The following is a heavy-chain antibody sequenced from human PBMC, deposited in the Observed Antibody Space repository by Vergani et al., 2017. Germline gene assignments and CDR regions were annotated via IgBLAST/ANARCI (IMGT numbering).Heavy chain of an antibody. J-gene: IGHJ6*02. CDR2: IYYSGST. CDR1: GGSISSGDYY. Sequence: QVQLQESGPGLVKPSQTLSLTCTVSGGSISSGDYYWGWIRQPPGKGLEWIGSIYYSGSTYYNPSLKSRVTISVDTSKNQFSLKLSSVTAADTAVYYCARGGRSWQWLPKAPYYYGMDVWGQGTTVTVSS. CDR3: ARGGRSWQWLPKAPYYYGMDV. D-gene: IGHD6-19*01. V-gene: IGHV4-39*07.